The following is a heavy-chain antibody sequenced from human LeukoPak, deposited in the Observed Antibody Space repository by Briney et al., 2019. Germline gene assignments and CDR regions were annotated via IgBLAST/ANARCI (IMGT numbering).Heavy chain of an antibody. D-gene: IGHD6-6*01. CDR1: GGSISSGGYY. J-gene: IGHJ5*02. Sequence: SETLSLNCTVSGGSISSGGYYWSWIRRHPGKGLEWIGYIYYSGSTYYNPSLKSRVTISVDTSKNQFSLKLSSVTAADTAVYYCARGVEEQLVRTGWFDPWGQGTLVTVSS. CDR3: ARGVEEQLVRTGWFDP. CDR2: IYYSGST. V-gene: IGHV4-31*03.